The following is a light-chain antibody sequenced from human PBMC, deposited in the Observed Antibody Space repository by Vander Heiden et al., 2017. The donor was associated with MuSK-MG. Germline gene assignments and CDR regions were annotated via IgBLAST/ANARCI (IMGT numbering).Light chain of an antibody. CDR3: QQYNSPLT. CDR1: QSISAW. V-gene: IGKV1-5*01. J-gene: IGKJ1*01. CDR2: DAS. Sequence: DIQMTQSPSTLSASVGDRVTITCRASQSISAWLAWYQQKPGKAPKLLIYDASRWESGVPSRFSGSGSGTEFTLTSSSLQPDDFATYYCQQYNSPLTFGQGTKVEIK.